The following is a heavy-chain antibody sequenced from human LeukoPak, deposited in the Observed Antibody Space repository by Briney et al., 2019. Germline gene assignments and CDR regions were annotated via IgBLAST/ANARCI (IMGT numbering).Heavy chain of an antibody. CDR1: GFTFSSYA. Sequence: GGSLRLSCAASGFTFSSYAVSWVRQAPGKGLEWVSAISGSGGSTYYADSVKGRFTISRDNSKSTLYLQMNSLRAEDTAVYYCAKDGLDYGDYVGDYYGMDVWGQGTTVTVSS. CDR3: AKDGLDYGDYVGDYYGMDV. V-gene: IGHV3-23*01. D-gene: IGHD4-17*01. J-gene: IGHJ6*02. CDR2: ISGSGGST.